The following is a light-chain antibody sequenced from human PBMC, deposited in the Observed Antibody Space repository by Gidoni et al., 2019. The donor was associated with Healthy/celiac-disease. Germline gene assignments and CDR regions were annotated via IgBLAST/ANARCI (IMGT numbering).Light chain of an antibody. V-gene: IGLV6-57*04. CDR2: EDN. CDR3: QSYDSSNPV. CDR1: SGSIAL. J-gene: IGLJ2*01. Sequence: NFMLTQPHSVSESPGKTVTISCTRSSGSIALCSAPTTVIYEDNQRPSGVPDRFSGSIDSSSNSASLTISGLKTEDEADYYCQSYDSSNPVFGGGTKLTVL.